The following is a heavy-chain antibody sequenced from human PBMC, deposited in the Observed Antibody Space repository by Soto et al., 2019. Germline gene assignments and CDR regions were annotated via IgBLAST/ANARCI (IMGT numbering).Heavy chain of an antibody. CDR2: ISPHNNRT. Sequence: ASVKVSCKASGYNFTSYGISWVRQAPGQGLEWMGWISPHNNRTKYARRFQDRVTMTTETPTSTVYMELGSLRSDDTAVYYCARDLYYSSGRYFDHDAFDIWGQGTVVTVSS. V-gene: IGHV1-18*01. CDR1: GYNFTSYG. CDR3: ARDLYYSSGRYFDHDAFDI. J-gene: IGHJ3*02. D-gene: IGHD6-19*01.